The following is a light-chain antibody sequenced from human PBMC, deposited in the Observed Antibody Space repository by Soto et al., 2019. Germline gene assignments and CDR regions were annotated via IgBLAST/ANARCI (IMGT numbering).Light chain of an antibody. Sequence: QSALTQPASVSGSTGQSITISCTGTSSDVGGYNYVSWYQQHLGKSPKHMMYEVSHRPSGVSNRVSGSKSANTASLTISGLQAEDEAYYDCSSSTSSSTQVFGGGTKLTVL. V-gene: IGLV2-14*01. J-gene: IGLJ3*02. CDR3: SSSTSSSTQV. CDR2: EVS. CDR1: SSDVGGYNY.